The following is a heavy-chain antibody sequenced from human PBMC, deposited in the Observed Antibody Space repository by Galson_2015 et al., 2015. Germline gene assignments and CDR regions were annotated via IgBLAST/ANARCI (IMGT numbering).Heavy chain of an antibody. J-gene: IGHJ5*02. D-gene: IGHD7-27*01. CDR1: GFTVSSSY. CDR2: IQSDGTT. Sequence: SLRLSCAASGFTVSSSYMTWVRQTPGKGPEWVALIQSDGTTYYTDSVKGRFSISRDNPKNTLYLQMNSLRVEDTAVYYCRRGHWGDIQSWGQGTLSPSPQ. V-gene: IGHV3-53*01. CDR3: RRGHWGDIQS.